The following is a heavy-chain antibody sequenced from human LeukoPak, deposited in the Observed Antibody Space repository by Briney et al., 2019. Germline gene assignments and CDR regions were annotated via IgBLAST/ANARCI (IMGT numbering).Heavy chain of an antibody. V-gene: IGHV5-51*01. CDR3: ARCLHGDGYTPGDY. Sequence: GESLKISCEGSGYSFTSHWIGWVRQMPGKGREWMGIVYPGDSDTRYSPSFQGQVTISADKSINTAYLQWSSLKASDTAIYYCARCLHGDGYTPGDYWGQGTLVTVSS. CDR2: VYPGDSDT. J-gene: IGHJ4*02. D-gene: IGHD5-24*01. CDR1: GYSFTSHW.